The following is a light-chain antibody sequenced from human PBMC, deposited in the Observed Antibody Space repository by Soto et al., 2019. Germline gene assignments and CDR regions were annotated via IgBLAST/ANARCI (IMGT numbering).Light chain of an antibody. V-gene: IGKV3-15*01. J-gene: IGKJ4*01. Sequence: EIVMTQSPATLSVSPGERVTLSCRASQSIGSNLAWYQQKPGQAPRHLIYGASTSAAGIPARFSGSGSGTEFTLTISSLQSEDFAVYYCPQYDNWPPVTFGGGTKVEIK. CDR1: QSIGSN. CDR3: PQYDNWPPVT. CDR2: GAS.